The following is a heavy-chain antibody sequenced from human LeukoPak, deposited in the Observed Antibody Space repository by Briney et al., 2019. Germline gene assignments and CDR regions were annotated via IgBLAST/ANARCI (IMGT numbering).Heavy chain of an antibody. Sequence: RAGGSLRLSCAASGFTFSSYDMHWVRQATGKGLEWVSAIGTAGDTYYPGSVEGRFTISRENAKNSLYLQMNSLRAGDTAVYYCAKDPQLYSGSYYFDYWGQGTLVTVSS. CDR1: GFTFSSYD. J-gene: IGHJ4*02. CDR3: AKDPQLYSGSYYFDY. CDR2: IGTAGDT. D-gene: IGHD1-26*01. V-gene: IGHV3-13*01.